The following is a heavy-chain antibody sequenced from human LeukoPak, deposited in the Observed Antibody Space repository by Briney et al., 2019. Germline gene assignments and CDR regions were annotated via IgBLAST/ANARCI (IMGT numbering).Heavy chain of an antibody. CDR1: GGSISSSSYY. D-gene: IGHD4-17*01. Sequence: SETLSLTCTVSGGSISSSSYYWGWIRQPPGKGLEWIGSIYYSGSTYYNPSLKSRVTISVDTSKNQFSLKLSSVTAAGTAVYYCARLFPLGESDYWGQGTLVTVSS. CDR2: IYYSGST. CDR3: ARLFPLGESDY. J-gene: IGHJ4*02. V-gene: IGHV4-39*01.